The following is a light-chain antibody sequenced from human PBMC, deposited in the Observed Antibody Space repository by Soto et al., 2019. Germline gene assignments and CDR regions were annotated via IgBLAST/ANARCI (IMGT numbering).Light chain of an antibody. CDR2: GAS. J-gene: IGKJ1*01. V-gene: IGKV3-20*01. CDR3: QQYGTSPRT. CDR1: QSVSSNY. Sequence: IVLTQSPGTLSLSPWERATLSCRASQSVSSNYLAWYQQKPGQAPRLLIYGASSRATGIPDRFSGSGSGTDFTLTISRLEPEDFGVYYCQQYGTSPRTFGQGTKVDIK.